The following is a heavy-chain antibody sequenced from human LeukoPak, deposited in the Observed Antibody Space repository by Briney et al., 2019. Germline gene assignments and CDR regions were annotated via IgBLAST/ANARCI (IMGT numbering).Heavy chain of an antibody. J-gene: IGHJ3*02. CDR1: GGSIRTHY. D-gene: IGHD1-26*01. CDR2: IYTSGST. V-gene: IGHV4-4*07. Sequence: SETLSLTCTVSGGSIRTHYWNWIRQPAGKGLEWIGRIYTSGSTNYSPSLKSRVTMSQDTSKNQFSLRLTSVTAADTAVYYCARDGVGATVEACDICGQGTMVTVSS. CDR3: ARDGVGATVEACDI.